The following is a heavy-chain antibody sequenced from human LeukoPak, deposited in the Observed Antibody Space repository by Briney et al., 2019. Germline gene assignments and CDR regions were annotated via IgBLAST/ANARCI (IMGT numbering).Heavy chain of an antibody. V-gene: IGHV3-21*01. CDR3: ARDDASTARASGMDV. Sequence: AGGSLRLSCAASGFTFSAYDMNWVRQAPGKGLEWVSYISRDSAFVYYADSVKGRLTISRDNAKNSPYLQMEGLRGEDTAVYYCARDDASTARASGMDVWGIGTTVTVSS. CDR1: GFTFSAYD. J-gene: IGHJ6*04. D-gene: IGHD6-6*01. CDR2: ISRDSAFV.